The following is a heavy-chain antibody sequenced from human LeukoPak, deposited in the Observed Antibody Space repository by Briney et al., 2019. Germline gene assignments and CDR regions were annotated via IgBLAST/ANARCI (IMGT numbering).Heavy chain of an antibody. CDR3: ARGDFDY. J-gene: IGHJ4*02. V-gene: IGHV3-53*01. Sequence: GSLRLSCAASGITVSTNYMSWVRQAPGKGLEWVSIAFSDGRTFYADSVKGRFTISRDSSKNTVFLQMNSLRAEDTAVYYCARGDFDYWGQGTLVTVSS. CDR2: AFSDGRT. CDR1: GITVSTNY.